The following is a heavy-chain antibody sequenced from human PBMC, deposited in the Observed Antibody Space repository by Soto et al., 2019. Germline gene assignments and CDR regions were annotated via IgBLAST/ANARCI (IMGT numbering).Heavy chain of an antibody. CDR3: AKERSSGWSFDD. V-gene: IGHV3-23*01. J-gene: IGHJ4*02. CDR2: ISGSSDST. CDR1: GFTFSTYA. D-gene: IGHD6-19*01. Sequence: EVQLLESGGGLVQPGGSLRLSCAASGFTFSTYAMNWVRQAPGKGLEWVSGISGSSDSTYYADSVKGRFTVSRDNSKNTLYLQMNSLRAEDTAVFYCAKERSSGWSFDDWGQGTLVTVSS.